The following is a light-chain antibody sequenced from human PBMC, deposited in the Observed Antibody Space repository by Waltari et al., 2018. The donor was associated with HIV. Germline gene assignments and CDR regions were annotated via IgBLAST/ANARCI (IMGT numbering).Light chain of an antibody. CDR3: EAWDLSLSAVV. J-gene: IGLJ2*01. CDR1: SSNTGHNY. V-gene: IGLV1-51*01. Sequence: QSVLTQPPSVSAAPGQKVAISCSGTSSNTGHNYVSWYQHFPGTAPKLLIYENNKRPSGIPDRFSGSKSGTTATLGITGLQTGDEADYYCEAWDLSLSAVVFGGGTRLTVL. CDR2: ENN.